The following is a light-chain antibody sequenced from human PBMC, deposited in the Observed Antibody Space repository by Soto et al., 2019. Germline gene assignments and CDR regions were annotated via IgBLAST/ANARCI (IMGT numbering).Light chain of an antibody. V-gene: IGLV1-44*01. Sequence: QSVLTQPPSESGTPGQRVTISCSGSSSNIGSKTVNWYQQLPGTVPKLLIYNSYQRPSGVPDRFSASKSGTSASLAISGLQSEDEADYYCSSWDASLNGYVFGTGTKVTVL. CDR1: SSNIGSKT. CDR2: NSY. CDR3: SSWDASLNGYV. J-gene: IGLJ1*01.